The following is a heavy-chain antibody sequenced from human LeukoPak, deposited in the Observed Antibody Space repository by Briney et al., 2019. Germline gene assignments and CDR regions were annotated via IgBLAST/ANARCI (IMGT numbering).Heavy chain of an antibody. CDR1: GLAFSAYK. Sequence: PGGSLRLSCAASGLAFSAYKMHWVRQAPRKGLVWFSRISTDGYTTDYADFVQGRFTASRDNTKNTWSLEMNSLRAEDTAVYYCVVGGSPGYWGQGTLVTVSS. CDR3: VVGGSPGY. D-gene: IGHD2-15*01. V-gene: IGHV3-74*01. CDR2: ISTDGYTT. J-gene: IGHJ4*02.